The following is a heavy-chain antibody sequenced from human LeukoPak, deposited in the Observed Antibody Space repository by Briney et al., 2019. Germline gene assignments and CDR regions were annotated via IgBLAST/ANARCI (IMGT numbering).Heavy chain of an antibody. J-gene: IGHJ4*02. D-gene: IGHD2-2*01. Sequence: PGGSLRLSCAASGLTFSSYGMHWVRQAPGKGLEWVAFIRYDGSNKYYADSVKGRFTISRDNSKNTLYLQMNSLRAEDTAVYYCAKNHCSSTSCYLFDYWGQGTLVTVSS. V-gene: IGHV3-30*02. CDR2: IRYDGSNK. CDR3: AKNHCSSTSCYLFDY. CDR1: GLTFSSYG.